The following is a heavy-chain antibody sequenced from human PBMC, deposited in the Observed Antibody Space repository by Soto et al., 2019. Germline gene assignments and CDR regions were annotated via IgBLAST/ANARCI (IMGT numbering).Heavy chain of an antibody. V-gene: IGHV3-74*01. CDR1: GFTFSSHW. Sequence: EVQLVESGGGLVQPGGSLRLSCAASGFTFSSHWMHWVRQAPGKGLVWVSHIGPDGSSTRDADSVQGRFTISRDNARNTLYLQMNSLRDEDTAVYYCARDNNWSYDYWGQGILGTVSS. CDR3: ARDNNWSYDY. D-gene: IGHD1-1*01. J-gene: IGHJ4*02. CDR2: IGPDGSST.